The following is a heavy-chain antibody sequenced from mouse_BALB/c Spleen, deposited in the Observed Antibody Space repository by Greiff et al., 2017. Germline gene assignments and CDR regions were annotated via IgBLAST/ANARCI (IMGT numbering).Heavy chain of an antibody. D-gene: IGHD2-14*01. V-gene: IGHV1S56*01. Sequence: VQLQQSGPELVKPGASVRISCKASGYTFTSYYIHWVKQRPGQGLEWIGWIYPGNVNTKYNEKFKGKATLTADKSSSTAYMQLSSLTSEDSAVYFCARGYRYDAAWFAYWGQGTLVTVSA. CDR1: GYTFTSYY. CDR3: ARGYRYDAAWFAY. J-gene: IGHJ3*01. CDR2: IYPGNVNT.